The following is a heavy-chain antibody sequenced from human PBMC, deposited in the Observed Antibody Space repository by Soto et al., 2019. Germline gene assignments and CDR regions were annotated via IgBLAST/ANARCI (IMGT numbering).Heavy chain of an antibody. CDR1: GYTFTGHY. D-gene: IGHD1-26*01. CDR2: IGPESGAT. Sequence: ASVKVSCKASGYTFTGHYIHWVRQAPEQGPEWMGEIGPESGATRYAQKFQGRVTMTRDMSITTVYMELNNLSPDDTAVYYCGRGRSGQIVVFYWGQGTPVTVSS. J-gene: IGHJ4*02. V-gene: IGHV1-2*02. CDR3: GRGRSGQIVVFY.